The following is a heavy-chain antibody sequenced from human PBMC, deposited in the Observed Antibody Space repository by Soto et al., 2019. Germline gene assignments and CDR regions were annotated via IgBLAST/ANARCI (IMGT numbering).Heavy chain of an antibody. J-gene: IGHJ6*02. CDR1: GFTFSSYG. CDR2: ISYDGSNK. V-gene: IGHV3-30*18. D-gene: IGHD3-10*01. CDR3: AKDRAPGHYYYYGMDV. Sequence: GGSLRLSCAASGFTFSSYGMHWVRQAPGKGLEWVAVISYDGSNKYYADSVKGRLTISRDNSKNTLYLQMNSLRGEDTAVYYCAKDRAPGHYYYYGMDVWGQGTTVTVSS.